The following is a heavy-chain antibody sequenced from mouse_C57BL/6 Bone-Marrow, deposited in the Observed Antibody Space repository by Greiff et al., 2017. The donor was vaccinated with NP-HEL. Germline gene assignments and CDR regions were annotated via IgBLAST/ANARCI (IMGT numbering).Heavy chain of an antibody. J-gene: IGHJ1*03. CDR2: IDPSDSYT. D-gene: IGHD2-3*01. Sequence: QVQLQQPGAELVRPGTSVKLSCKASGYTFTSYWMHWVKQRPGQGLEWIGVIDPSDSYTNYNQKFKGKATLTVDTSSSTAYMQLSSLTSEDSAVYYCARDGYYIYWYFDVWGTGTTVTVSS. CDR1: GYTFTSYW. V-gene: IGHV1-59*01. CDR3: ARDGYYIYWYFDV.